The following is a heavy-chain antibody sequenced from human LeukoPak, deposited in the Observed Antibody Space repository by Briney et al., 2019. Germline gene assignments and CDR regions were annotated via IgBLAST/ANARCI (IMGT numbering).Heavy chain of an antibody. CDR1: GFTFSSCS. J-gene: IGHJ4*02. CDR2: ISSSSSYI. V-gene: IGHV3-21*01. Sequence: GGSLRLSCAASGFTFSSCSMNWVRQAPGKGLEWVSSISSSSSYIYYADSVKGRFTISRDNAKNSLYLQMNSLRAEDTAVYYCARVGVAVAGTGVDYWGQGTLVTVSS. CDR3: ARVGVAVAGTGVDY. D-gene: IGHD6-19*01.